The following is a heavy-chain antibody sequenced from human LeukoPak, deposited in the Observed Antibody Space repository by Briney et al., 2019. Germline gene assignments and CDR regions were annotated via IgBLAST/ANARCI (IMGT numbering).Heavy chain of an antibody. Sequence: GGSLRLSCAASRFTFSTYAMSWVRQAPGKGLEWVSSISSSSSFIYYADSVKGRFTISRDNAKNSLYLQMNSLRAEDTAVYYCARDPPLGSCSTISCPHLDYWSQGTLVTVSS. CDR2: ISSSSSFI. CDR3: ARDPPLGSCSTISCPHLDY. CDR1: RFTFSTYA. V-gene: IGHV3-21*01. D-gene: IGHD2-2*01. J-gene: IGHJ4*02.